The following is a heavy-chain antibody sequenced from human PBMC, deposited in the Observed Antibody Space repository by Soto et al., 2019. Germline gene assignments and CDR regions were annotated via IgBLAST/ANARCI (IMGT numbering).Heavy chain of an antibody. D-gene: IGHD3-3*01. Sequence: AASVKVSCKASGYTFTGYYMHWVRQAPGQGLEWMGWINPNSGGTNYAQKFQGRVTMTRDTSISTAYMELSRLRSDDTAVYYCARDLITISHFDYWGQGTLVTVSS. CDR2: INPNSGGT. V-gene: IGHV1-2*02. J-gene: IGHJ4*02. CDR1: GYTFTGYY. CDR3: ARDLITISHFDY.